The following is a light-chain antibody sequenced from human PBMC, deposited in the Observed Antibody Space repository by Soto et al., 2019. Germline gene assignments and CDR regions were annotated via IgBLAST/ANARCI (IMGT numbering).Light chain of an antibody. CDR1: SSDVGGSNY. CDR3: GSYSSSSTLYV. CDR2: DVS. Sequence: QLVLTQPASVSGSPGQSITISCTGTSSDVGGSNYVSWYQQHPGKAPKLMIYDVSNRPSGVSNRFSGSKSGNTASLTISGLQAEDEADYYCGSYSSSSTLYVFGTGTKVTVL. J-gene: IGLJ1*01. V-gene: IGLV2-14*03.